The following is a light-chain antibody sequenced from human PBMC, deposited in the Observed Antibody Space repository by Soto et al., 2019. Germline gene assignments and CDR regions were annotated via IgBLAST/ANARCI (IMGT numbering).Light chain of an antibody. CDR3: AAWDGSLNAWV. Sequence: QSVLTQPPSASGTPGQRVTISCSGSSSNIGSNFVHWYQQVPGTAPKLLISRSDQRPSGVPDRFSGSKSGTSASLAISGLRSEDEADYYCAAWDGSLNAWVFGGGTKLTVL. CDR2: RSD. V-gene: IGLV1-47*01. J-gene: IGLJ3*02. CDR1: SSNIGSNF.